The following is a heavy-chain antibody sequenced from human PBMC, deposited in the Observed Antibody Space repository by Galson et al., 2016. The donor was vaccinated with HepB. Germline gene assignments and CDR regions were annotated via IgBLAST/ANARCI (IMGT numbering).Heavy chain of an antibody. D-gene: IGHD3-3*01. CDR2: ISYDGSNK. CDR1: GFPFSSYG. V-gene: IGHV3-30*18. J-gene: IGHJ6*02. CDR3: AKDNNLWSGYRPTKYYYGMDV. Sequence: SLRLSCAASGFPFSSYGMHWVRQAPGKGLKWAAVISYDGSNKYYAESVKGRFTISRDNSKNTLYLQMNSLRAEDTAVYYCAKDNNLWSGYRPTKYYYGMDVWGQGTTVTVSS.